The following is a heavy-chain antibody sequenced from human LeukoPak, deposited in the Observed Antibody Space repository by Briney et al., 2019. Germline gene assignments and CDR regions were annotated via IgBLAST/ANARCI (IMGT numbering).Heavy chain of an antibody. D-gene: IGHD6-19*01. V-gene: IGHV1-2*02. CDR3: AREDSSGWSRAFDI. CDR2: INPNSGGT. Sequence: GASVKVSCKASGYTFTGYYMHWVRQAPGQGLEWMGWINPNSGGTNYAQKFQGRVTMTRNTSISTAYMELSSLRSEDTAVYYCAREDSSGWSRAFDIWGQGTMVAVSS. J-gene: IGHJ3*02. CDR1: GYTFTGYY.